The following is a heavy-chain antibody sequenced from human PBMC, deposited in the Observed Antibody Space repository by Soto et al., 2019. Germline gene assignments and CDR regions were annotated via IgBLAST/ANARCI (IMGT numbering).Heavy chain of an antibody. D-gene: IGHD3-3*01. V-gene: IGHV1-18*01. CDR3: ARIPYYDFWSGYYTLPYYYYGMDV. CDR2: ISAYNGNT. Sequence: ASVKVSWKVSGYTLTELSMHWVRQAPGQGLEWMGWISAYNGNTNYAQKLQGRVTMTTDTSTSTAYMELRSLRSDDTAVYYCARIPYYDFWSGYYTLPYYYYGMDVWGQRTTVTVSS. J-gene: IGHJ6*02. CDR1: GYTLTELS.